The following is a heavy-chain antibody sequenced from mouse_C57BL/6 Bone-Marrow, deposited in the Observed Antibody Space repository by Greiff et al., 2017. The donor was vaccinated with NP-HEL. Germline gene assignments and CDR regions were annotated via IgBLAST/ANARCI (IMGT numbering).Heavy chain of an antibody. Sequence: VQLQQPGAELVKPGASVKMSCKASGYTFTSYWITWVKQRPGKGLEWIGDINPGSGSTSYNEKFKSKATLTVDTSSSTAYMQLSSLTSEDSAVYCCARYTTVVARDYWGQGTTLTVAS. V-gene: IGHV1-55*01. CDR2: INPGSGST. CDR1: GYTFTSYW. J-gene: IGHJ2*01. CDR3: ARYTTVVARDY. D-gene: IGHD1-1*01.